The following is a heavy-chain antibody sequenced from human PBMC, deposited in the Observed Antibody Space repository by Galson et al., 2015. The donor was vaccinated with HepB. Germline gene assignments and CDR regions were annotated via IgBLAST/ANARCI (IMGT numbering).Heavy chain of an antibody. D-gene: IGHD3-22*01. CDR2: IIPIFGTA. V-gene: IGHV1-69*13. CDR1: GGTFSSYA. Sequence: SVKVSCKASGGTFSSYAISWVRQAPGQGLEWMGGIIPIFGTANYAQKSQGRVTITADESTGTAYMELSSLRSEDTAVYYCARGGGYYDSSGYYYGVTWGQGTLVTVS. CDR3: ARGGGYYDSSGYYYGVT. J-gene: IGHJ5*02.